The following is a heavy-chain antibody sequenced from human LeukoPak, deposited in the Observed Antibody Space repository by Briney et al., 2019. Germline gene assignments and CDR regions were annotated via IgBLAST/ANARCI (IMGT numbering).Heavy chain of an antibody. CDR3: ARGHCSSTSCYLFDP. V-gene: IGHV1-69*05. CDR2: IIPIFGTA. CDR1: GGTFSSYA. J-gene: IGHJ5*02. D-gene: IGHD2-2*01. Sequence: SVKVSCKASGGTFSSYAISWVRQAPGQGLEWMGGIIPIFGTANYAQKFQGRVTITTDESTSTAYMELSSLRSEDTAVYYCARGHCSSTSCYLFDPWGQGTLVTVSS.